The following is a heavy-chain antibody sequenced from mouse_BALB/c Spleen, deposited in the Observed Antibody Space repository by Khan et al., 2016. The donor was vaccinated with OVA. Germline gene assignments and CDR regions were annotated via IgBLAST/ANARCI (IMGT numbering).Heavy chain of an antibody. Sequence: EVELVESGPGLVKPSQSLSLTCTVTGYSITSDYVWNWIRQFPGNKLEWMGYISYSGCTSYTPSLKSRFSITRDTSKNHFFLQLNSMTTKDTAKYYGTRGRANWGQGTLVTVSA. CDR3: TRGRAN. CDR1: GYSITSDYV. J-gene: IGHJ3*01. CDR2: ISYSGCT. V-gene: IGHV3-2*02.